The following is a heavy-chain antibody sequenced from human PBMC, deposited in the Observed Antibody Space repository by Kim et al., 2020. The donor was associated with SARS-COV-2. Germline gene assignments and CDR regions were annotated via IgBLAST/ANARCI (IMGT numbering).Heavy chain of an antibody. D-gene: IGHD4-17*01. CDR3: ARHGDYGDYHRYYYYYGMDV. J-gene: IGHJ6*02. CDR2: IYYSGST. CDR1: GGSISSYY. V-gene: IGHV4-59*08. Sequence: SETLSLTCTVSGGSISSYYWSWIRQPPGKGLEWIGYIYYSGSTNYNPSLKSRVTISVDTSKNQFSLKLSSVTAADTAVYYCARHGDYGDYHRYYYYYGMDVWGQGTTVTVSS.